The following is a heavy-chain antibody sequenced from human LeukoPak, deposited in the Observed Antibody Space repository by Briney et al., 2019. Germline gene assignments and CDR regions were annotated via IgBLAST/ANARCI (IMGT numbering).Heavy chain of an antibody. CDR1: GFTVSSNY. CDR2: IYSGGNT. CDR3: ARAPLSPYHYDPQRPKGYFDY. J-gene: IGHJ4*02. Sequence: GGSLRLSCAASGFTVSSNYMDWVRQAPGKGLEWVSVIYSGGNTYHADSVKGRFTISRDSSKNTVYLQMNSLRAEDTAVYYCARAPLSPYHYDPQRPKGYFDYWGQGTLVTVSS. D-gene: IGHD3-22*01. V-gene: IGHV3-66*01.